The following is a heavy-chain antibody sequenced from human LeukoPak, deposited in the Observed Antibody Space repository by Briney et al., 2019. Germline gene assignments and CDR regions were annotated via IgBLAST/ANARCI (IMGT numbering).Heavy chain of an antibody. Sequence: GASVKVSCKASGYTFTNYGISWVRQAPGQGLEWTGWISAYNGDTDYAQKLQGRVTMTTDTSTSTAYMDLRSLRSDDTAVYYCARGVVGATLYYFDYWGQGTLVTVSS. CDR1: GYTFTNYG. CDR2: ISAYNGDT. CDR3: ARGVVGATLYYFDY. D-gene: IGHD1-26*01. V-gene: IGHV1-18*01. J-gene: IGHJ4*02.